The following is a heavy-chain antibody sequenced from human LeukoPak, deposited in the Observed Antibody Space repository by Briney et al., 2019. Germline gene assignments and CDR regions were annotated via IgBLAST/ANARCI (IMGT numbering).Heavy chain of an antibody. V-gene: IGHV3-23*01. D-gene: IGHD5-18*01. J-gene: IGHJ4*02. Sequence: AGGSLRLSCAASGLTFNKAWMGWVRQAPGKGLEWVSAISGSGGSTYYADSVKGRFTISRDNSKNTLYLQMNSLRAEDTAVYYCAKDEEQIQLWTFDYWGQGTLVTVSS. CDR2: ISGSGGST. CDR3: AKDEEQIQLWTFDY. CDR1: GLTFNKAW.